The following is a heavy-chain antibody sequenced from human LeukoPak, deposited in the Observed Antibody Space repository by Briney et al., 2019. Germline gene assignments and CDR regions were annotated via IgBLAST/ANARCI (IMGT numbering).Heavy chain of an antibody. D-gene: IGHD3-9*01. V-gene: IGHV1-2*04. J-gene: IGHJ4*02. Sequence: ASVKVSCKASGYTFTGYYMHWVRQAPGQGLEWMGWINPNSGGTNYAQKFQGWVTMTGDTSISTAYMELSRLRSDDTAVYYCARGPELLRYFDWLLWTLDYWGQGTLVTVSS. CDR1: GYTFTGYY. CDR2: INPNSGGT. CDR3: ARGPELLRYFDWLLWTLDY.